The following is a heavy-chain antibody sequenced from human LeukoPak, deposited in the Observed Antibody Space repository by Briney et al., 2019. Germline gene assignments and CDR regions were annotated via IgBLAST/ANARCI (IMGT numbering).Heavy chain of an antibody. D-gene: IGHD6-25*01. CDR2: IYSGGST. CDR3: ARDQRDYFDY. CDR1: GFTVSSNY. V-gene: IGHV3-53*01. Sequence: GGSLRLSCAASGFTVSSNYMSWVRQAAGKGLEWVSVIYSGGSTYYADSVKGRFTISRDNSKNTLYLQMNSLRAEDTAVYYCARDQRDYFDYWGQGTLVTVSS. J-gene: IGHJ4*02.